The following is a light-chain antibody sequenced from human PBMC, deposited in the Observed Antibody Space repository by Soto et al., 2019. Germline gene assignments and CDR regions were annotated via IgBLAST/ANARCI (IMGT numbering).Light chain of an antibody. V-gene: IGLV2-23*02. Sequence: QSALTQPASVSGSPGHSITISCTGTSSDVGSYNLVSWYQQFPGKAPKVIIYGVTERPSGVSNRFSGSKSGNTASLTISGLQAEDEADYYCCSYASSMTYVFGSGTKLTVL. CDR2: GVT. J-gene: IGLJ1*01. CDR3: CSYASSMTYV. CDR1: SSDVGSYNL.